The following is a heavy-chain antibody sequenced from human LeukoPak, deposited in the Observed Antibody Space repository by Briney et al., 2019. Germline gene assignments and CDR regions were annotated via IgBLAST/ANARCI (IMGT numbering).Heavy chain of an antibody. J-gene: IGHJ4*02. CDR2: IHQDGNEK. CDR1: GFTFSTYW. D-gene: IGHD2-15*01. CDR3: ARGDKFSGDY. Sequence: PGGSLRLSCAASGFTFSTYWMSWVRQAPGKGLEWVANIHQDGNEKYYVDSVKGRFTISRDNAKNSLYLQRNSLRAEDTAVYYWARGDKFSGDYWGQGTLVTVSS. V-gene: IGHV3-7*04.